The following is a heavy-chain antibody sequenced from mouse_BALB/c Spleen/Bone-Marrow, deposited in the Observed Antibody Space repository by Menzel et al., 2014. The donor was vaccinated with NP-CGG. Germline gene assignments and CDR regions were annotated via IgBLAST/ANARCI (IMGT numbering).Heavy chain of an antibody. CDR3: AREIYYGNYAWFAY. J-gene: IGHJ3*01. V-gene: IGHV2-9*02. CDR1: GFSLTSYG. CDR2: IWAGGST. Sequence: VKLVESGPGLVAPSQSLSITCTVSGFSLTSYGVHWVRQPPGKGLEWLGVIWAGGSTNYNSALMSRLSISKDNSKSQVFVKMNSLQTDDTAMYYCAREIYYGNYAWFAYWGQGTLVTVSA. D-gene: IGHD2-1*01.